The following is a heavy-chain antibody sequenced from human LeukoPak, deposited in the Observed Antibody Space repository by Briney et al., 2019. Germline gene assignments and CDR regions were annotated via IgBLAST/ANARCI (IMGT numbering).Heavy chain of an antibody. D-gene: IGHD3-10*01. CDR2: IYYGGTT. V-gene: IGHV4-30-4*08. J-gene: IGHJ4*02. Sequence: SQTLSLTCTVSGGSISSGDYYWSWIRQPPGKGLEWIGYIYYGGTTYYNPSLKSRLTISVDTSKNQFSLKLSSVTAADTAVYYCARGQAYYYGFDYWGQGTLVTVSS. CDR1: GGSISSGDYY. CDR3: ARGQAYYYGFDY.